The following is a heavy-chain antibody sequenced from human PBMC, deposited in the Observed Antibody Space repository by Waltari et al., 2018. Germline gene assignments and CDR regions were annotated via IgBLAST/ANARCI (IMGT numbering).Heavy chain of an antibody. D-gene: IGHD6-19*01. CDR2: VYDSGVI. CDR3: ARGGAVSEDYYYGMDV. CDR1: GGSISSYY. V-gene: IGHV4-4*07. Sequence: QVQLQESGPGLVKPSETLSLTCTVSGGSISSYYWNWLRQAAGKGLEWIGRVYDSGVINYNPSLKSRGTMSVDTAKSQLSVKLRSVTAADTAVYFCARGGAVSEDYYYGMDVWGRGTTVTVSS. J-gene: IGHJ6*02.